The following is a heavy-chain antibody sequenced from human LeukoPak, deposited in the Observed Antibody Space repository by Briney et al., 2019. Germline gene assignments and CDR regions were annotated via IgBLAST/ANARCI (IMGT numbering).Heavy chain of an antibody. V-gene: IGHV4-59*01. Sequence: SETLSLTCTVSGGSISSYYWSWIRQPPGKGLEWIGYIYYSGSTNYNPSLKSRVTISVDTSKNQFSLKLSSVTAADTAVYYCARRPNRNFEYYFDYWGQGTLVTVSS. CDR3: ARRPNRNFEYYFDY. CDR2: IYYSGST. CDR1: GGSISSYY. J-gene: IGHJ4*02. D-gene: IGHD1-14*01.